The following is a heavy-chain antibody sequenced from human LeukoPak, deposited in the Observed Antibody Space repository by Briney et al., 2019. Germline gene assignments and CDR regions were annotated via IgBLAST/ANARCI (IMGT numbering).Heavy chain of an antibody. J-gene: IGHJ4*02. D-gene: IGHD2-8*02. CDR2: IRYDGGNK. V-gene: IGHV3-30*02. CDR3: TKELVAYYFVY. CDR1: GFTFSNYG. Sequence: GGSLRLSCAASGFTFSNYGMQWVRQAPGKELEWVAFIRYDGGNKYSADSVKGRFTISRDNSKNTLYLQMNSLRAEDTAVYYCTKELVAYYFVYWGQGTLVIVSS.